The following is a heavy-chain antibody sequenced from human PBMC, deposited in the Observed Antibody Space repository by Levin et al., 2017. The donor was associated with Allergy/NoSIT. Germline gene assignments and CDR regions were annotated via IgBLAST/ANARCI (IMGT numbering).Heavy chain of an antibody. CDR1: GFTFSSYW. CDR2: IKQDGSEK. Sequence: GGSLRLSCAASGFTFSSYWMSWVRQAPGKGLEWVANIKQDGSEKYYVDSVKGRFTISRDNAKNSLYLQMNSLRAEDTAVYYCARELPKYYDFWSGSSHGMDVWGQGTTVTVSS. V-gene: IGHV3-7*01. D-gene: IGHD3-3*01. CDR3: ARELPKYYDFWSGSSHGMDV. J-gene: IGHJ6*02.